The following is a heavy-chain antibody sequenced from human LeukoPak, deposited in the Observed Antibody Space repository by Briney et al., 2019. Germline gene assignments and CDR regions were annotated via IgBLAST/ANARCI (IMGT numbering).Heavy chain of an antibody. J-gene: IGHJ4*02. D-gene: IGHD6-6*01. Sequence: SETLSLTCTVSGGSISSFYWSWIRQPPGKGLEWIGYIYYSGSTNYNPSLESRVTISVDTSKNQFSLKLSSVTAADTAVYYCARDLVAFDYWGQGTLVTVSS. CDR1: GGSISSFY. CDR3: ARDLVAFDY. V-gene: IGHV4-59*01. CDR2: IYYSGST.